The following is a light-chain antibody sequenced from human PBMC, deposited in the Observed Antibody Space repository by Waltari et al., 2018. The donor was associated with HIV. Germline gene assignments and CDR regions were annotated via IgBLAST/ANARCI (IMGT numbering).Light chain of an antibody. CDR2: SAD. CDR3: LLYYGGRQPTWV. CDR1: TGAVTSSSY. J-gene: IGLJ3*02. V-gene: IGLV7-43*01. Sequence: VVTQEPSLTVSPGGTVTLTCTSSTGAVTSSSYASWFQQRPGQAPRPLIYSADKRHSWTPYHLSGSLLGAKAALTLFGAQPEDEADYFCLLYYGGRQPTWVFGGGTKLTV.